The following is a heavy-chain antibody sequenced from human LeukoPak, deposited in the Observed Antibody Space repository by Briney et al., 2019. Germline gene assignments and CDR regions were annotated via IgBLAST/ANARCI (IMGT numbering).Heavy chain of an antibody. CDR1: GDSMRSHF. CDR2: VYSDTGST. J-gene: IGHJ5*02. D-gene: IGHD3-22*01. CDR3: ARGLPITMIVVVITTNWFDP. Sequence: PSETLSLTCNVSGDSMRSHFWSWIRQLPGKGLEWIGEVYSDTGSTNYNPSLKSRVTISADTSKNHFSLTLSSVTVADTAVYYCARGLPITMIVVVITTNWFDPWGQGTLVTVSS. V-gene: IGHV4-59*11.